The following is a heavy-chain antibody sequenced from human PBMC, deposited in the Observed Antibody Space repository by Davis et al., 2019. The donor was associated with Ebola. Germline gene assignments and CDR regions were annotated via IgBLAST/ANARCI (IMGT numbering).Heavy chain of an antibody. CDR1: GFSFRNYW. V-gene: IGHV3-7*03. CDR3: ARDTEAFDI. D-gene: IGHD4-17*01. Sequence: GSLRLSCAASGFSFRNYWMSWVRQTPGKGLEGVAYIKEDGSEQYYVDSVKGRFIISRDNAKNSLSLQMHSLRAEDTAVYFCARDTEAFDIWGQGTMVTVSS. J-gene: IGHJ3*02. CDR2: IKEDGSEQ.